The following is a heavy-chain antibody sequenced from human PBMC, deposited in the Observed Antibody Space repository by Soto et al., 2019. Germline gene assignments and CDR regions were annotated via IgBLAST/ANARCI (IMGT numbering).Heavy chain of an antibody. CDR3: TTDSYSTIIDVRFDF. CDR2: IKSGGAT. Sequence: EVQLVDSGGGWVKPGGSLRLSCAASGFVFRNAWINWVRQAPGKGLEWVGRIKSGGATDFAALARGRFAITRDDSRNMAYMQMNNLDTEDTAVYYCTTDSYSTIIDVRFDFWGQGALVTVSS. CDR1: GFVFRNAW. V-gene: IGHV3-15*07. D-gene: IGHD3-22*01. J-gene: IGHJ4*02.